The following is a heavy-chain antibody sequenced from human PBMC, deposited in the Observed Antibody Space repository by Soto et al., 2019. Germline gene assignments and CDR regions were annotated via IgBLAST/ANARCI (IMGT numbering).Heavy chain of an antibody. J-gene: IGHJ5*02. CDR3: ARDNGGSYYGNWFDP. D-gene: IGHD1-26*01. Sequence: SETLSLTCTVSGGSVSSGSYYWSWIRQPPGKGLEWIGYIYYSGSTNYNPSLKSRVTISVDTSKNQFSLKLSSVTAADTAVYYCARDNGGSYYGNWFDPGGQGTLVTVSS. CDR1: GGSVSSGSYY. V-gene: IGHV4-61*01. CDR2: IYYSGST.